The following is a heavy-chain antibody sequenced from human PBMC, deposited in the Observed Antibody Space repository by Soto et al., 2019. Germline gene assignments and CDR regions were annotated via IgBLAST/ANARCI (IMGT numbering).Heavy chain of an antibody. CDR1: GGTFSSYA. CDR3: ARSYNWNPWAFDI. D-gene: IGHD1-20*01. Sequence: SVKVSCKASGGTFSSYAISWVRQAPGQGLEWMGGIIPIFGTANYAQKFQGRVTITADESTSTAYMELSSLRSEDTAVYYCARSYNWNPWAFDIWGQGTMVTVSS. V-gene: IGHV1-69*13. J-gene: IGHJ3*02. CDR2: IIPIFGTA.